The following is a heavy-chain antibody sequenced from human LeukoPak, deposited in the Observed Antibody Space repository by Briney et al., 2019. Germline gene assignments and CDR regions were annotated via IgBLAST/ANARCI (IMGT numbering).Heavy chain of an antibody. CDR1: GGSISSYY. J-gene: IGHJ5*02. Sequence: SETLSLTCTVSGGSISSYYWSWIRQPPGKGLEWIGYIYYSGSTNYNPSLKSRVTISVDTSKNQFSLKLSSVTAADTAVYYCARHQDYDILTGPLGPWGQGTLVTVSS. D-gene: IGHD3-9*01. V-gene: IGHV4-59*08. CDR2: IYYSGST. CDR3: ARHQDYDILTGPLGP.